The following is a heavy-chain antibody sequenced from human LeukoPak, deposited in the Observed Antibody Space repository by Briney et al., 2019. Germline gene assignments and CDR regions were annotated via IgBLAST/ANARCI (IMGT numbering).Heavy chain of an antibody. J-gene: IGHJ4*02. V-gene: IGHV1-2*02. CDR1: GYTFTGYY. CDR3: AICPGAILLRFGELLAPADSHFDY. Sequence: ASVKVSCKASGYTFTGYYMHWVRQAPGQGLEWMGWINPNSGGTNYAQKFQGRVTMTRDTSISTVYMELSRLRSDDTAVYYCAICPGAILLRFGELLAPADSHFDYWGKGTLVTVSS. D-gene: IGHD3-10*01. CDR2: INPNSGGT.